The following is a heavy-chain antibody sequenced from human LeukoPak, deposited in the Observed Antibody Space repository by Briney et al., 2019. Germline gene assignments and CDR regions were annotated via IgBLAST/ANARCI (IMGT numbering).Heavy chain of an antibody. V-gene: IGHV1-69*05. Sequence: SVKVSCKASGGTFRSYAISWVRQAPGQGLEWMGGIIPIFGTANYAQKFQGRVTITTDESTSTAYMELSSLRSEDTAVYYCARDVSVNSWFDYWGQGTLVTVSA. J-gene: IGHJ4*02. CDR1: GGTFRSYA. CDR3: ARDVSVNSWFDY. D-gene: IGHD6-13*01. CDR2: IIPIFGTA.